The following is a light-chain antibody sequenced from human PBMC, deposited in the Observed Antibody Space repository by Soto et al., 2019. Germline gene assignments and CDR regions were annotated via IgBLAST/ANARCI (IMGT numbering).Light chain of an antibody. CDR1: SSDVGGQNA. V-gene: IGLV2-11*01. CDR3: CSYAGNYIYV. Sequence: QSVRTQPRSVSGSPGQSVTISCAGSSSDVGGQNAVSWYQQSPGKAPKLMIYDVSKRSSGVPARFSGSKSGNTASLTISGLQAEDEADYYCCSYAGNYIYVFGTGTKVTVL. CDR2: DVS. J-gene: IGLJ1*01.